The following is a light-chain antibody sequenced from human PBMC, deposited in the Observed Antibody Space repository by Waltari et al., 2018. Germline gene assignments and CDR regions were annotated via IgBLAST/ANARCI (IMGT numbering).Light chain of an antibody. Sequence: DIELTQSPSYLSASVGDRLTITCQASQGISNFLDWYQQKPGKAPKALIYDVSRLETGVPARFSGSGSGTEFTLIISSLQPEDIATYYCQQYDSLPSTFGGGTKVEIQ. J-gene: IGKJ4*01. CDR2: DVS. V-gene: IGKV1-33*01. CDR3: QQYDSLPST. CDR1: QGISNF.